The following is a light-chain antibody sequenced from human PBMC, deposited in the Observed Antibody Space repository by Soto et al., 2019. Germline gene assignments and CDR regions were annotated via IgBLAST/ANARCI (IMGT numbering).Light chain of an antibody. J-gene: IGLJ1*01. CDR2: EVS. CDR1: SSDVGSYDH. Sequence: QSALTQPASVSGSPGQSITISCSGTSSDVGSYDHVAWYQQFPGKTPKLMIYEVSNQPSGVSSRFSGSKSGNTASLTISGLQAEDEADYYGISYTGSSTSYVFXSGTKGTVL. V-gene: IGLV2-14*01. CDR3: ISYTGSSTSYV.